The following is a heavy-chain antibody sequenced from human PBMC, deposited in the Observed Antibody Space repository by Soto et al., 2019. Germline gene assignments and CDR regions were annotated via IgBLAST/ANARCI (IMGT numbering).Heavy chain of an antibody. CDR3: ARIGVAWGGSLEYYLDS. J-gene: IGHJ4*02. CDR1: GFTFGQYW. D-gene: IGHD3-3*01. CDR2: INSDGSTT. Sequence: GGSLRLSCAASGFTFGQYWMYWVRQFPGKGLEWVSRINSDGSTTTYADSVKGRFTISRDNVKNTLYLQMNSVSVEDTAVYFCARIGVAWGGSLEYYLDSWGQGTLVTVSS. V-gene: IGHV3-74*01.